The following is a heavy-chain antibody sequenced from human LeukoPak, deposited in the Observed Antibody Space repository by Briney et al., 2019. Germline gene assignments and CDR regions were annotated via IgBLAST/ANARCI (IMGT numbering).Heavy chain of an antibody. Sequence: GGSLRLPCAASGFTFSSYSMNWVRQAPGKGLEWVSSISSSSSYIYYADSVKGRFTISRDNTKNSLYLQMNSLRAEDTAVYYCAPGEPSEAFDYWGQGTLVTVSS. D-gene: IGHD1-14*01. J-gene: IGHJ4*02. V-gene: IGHV3-21*01. CDR3: APGEPSEAFDY. CDR2: ISSSSSYI. CDR1: GFTFSSYS.